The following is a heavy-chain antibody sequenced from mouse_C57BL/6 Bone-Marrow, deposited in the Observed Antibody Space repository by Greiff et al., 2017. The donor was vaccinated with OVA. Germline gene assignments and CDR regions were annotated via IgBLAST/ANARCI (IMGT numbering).Heavy chain of an antibody. J-gene: IGHJ1*03. D-gene: IGHD1-1*01. V-gene: IGHV1-53*01. Sequence: QVQLQQPGTELVKPGASVKLSCKASGYTFTSYWMHWVKQRPGQGLQWIGNINPSNGGTNYNEKFKSKATLTVDKSSSTAYMQLSSLTSEDSAVYYCARSLITTGYFDVWGTGTTVTVSS. CDR1: GYTFTSYW. CDR3: ARSLITTGYFDV. CDR2: INPSNGGT.